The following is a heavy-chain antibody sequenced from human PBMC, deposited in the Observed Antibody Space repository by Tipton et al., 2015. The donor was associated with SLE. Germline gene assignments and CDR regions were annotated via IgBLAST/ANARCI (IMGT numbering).Heavy chain of an antibody. CDR1: GGSISSYY. CDR2: IHYSGST. J-gene: IGHJ6*03. D-gene: IGHD1-26*01. Sequence: TLSLTCTVSGGSISSYYWSWIRQPPGKGLEWIGYIHYSGSTNYNPSLKSRVTRSVDTSKNQFSLKLSSVTAADTAIYYCASNSGTYYYYYYMDVWGKGTTVTVSS. V-gene: IGHV4-59*07. CDR3: ASNSGTYYYYYYMDV.